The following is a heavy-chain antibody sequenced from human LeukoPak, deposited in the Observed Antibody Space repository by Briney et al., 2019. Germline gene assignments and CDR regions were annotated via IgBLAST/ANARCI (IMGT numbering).Heavy chain of an antibody. V-gene: IGHV1-8*03. D-gene: IGHD6-13*01. CDR2: MNPNSGNT. CDR1: GYTFTSYD. J-gene: IGHJ6*03. Sequence: GASVKVSCKASGYTFTSYDINWVRQATGQGLEWMGWMNPNSGNTGYAQKFQGRVTITRNTSISTAYMELSSLRSEDTAVYYCARVLAAAGTYYYYYYMDVWGKGTTVTVSS. CDR3: ARVLAAAGTYYYYYYMDV.